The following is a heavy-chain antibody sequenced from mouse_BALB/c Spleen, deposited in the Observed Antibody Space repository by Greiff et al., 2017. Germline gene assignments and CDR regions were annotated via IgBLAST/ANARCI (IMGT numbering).Heavy chain of an antibody. V-gene: IGHV14-4*02. CDR1: GFNIKDYY. D-gene: IGHD1-1*01. CDR3: NALDYCDSSFYAMDY. J-gene: IGHJ4*01. Sequence: EVQLQQSGAELVRPGASVKLSCTASGFNIKDYYMHWVKQRPEQGLEWIGRIDPENGDTEYASQFQGKATMTAGTSYNTAYLQLSSLTSEDTAVYYCNALDYCDSSFYAMDYWGQGTSVTVSS. CDR2: IDPENGDT.